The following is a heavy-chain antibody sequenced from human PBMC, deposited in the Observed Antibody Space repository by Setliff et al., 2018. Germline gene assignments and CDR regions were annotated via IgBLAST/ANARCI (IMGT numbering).Heavy chain of an antibody. D-gene: IGHD3-3*01. CDR2: SNVGNDNT. CDR3: ARDVFDFRTGQAGP. Sequence: ASVKVSCKASGYTFTNYAMHWVRQAPGQRLEWMGWSNVGNDNTKYSQKFQGRVTITRDTSASTVYMELNSLRVEDTAVYYCARDVFDFRTGQAGPWGQGTLVTVSS. J-gene: IGHJ5*02. CDR1: GYTFTNYA. V-gene: IGHV1-3*01.